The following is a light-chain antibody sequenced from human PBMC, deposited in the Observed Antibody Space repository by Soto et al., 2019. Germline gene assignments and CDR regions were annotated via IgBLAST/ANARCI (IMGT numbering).Light chain of an antibody. CDR3: QQYGSSLSIT. V-gene: IGKV3-20*01. CDR1: QSVSSSY. J-gene: IGKJ5*01. Sequence: EIVLTQSPGTLSLSPGERATLSCRASQSVSSSYLACYQQKPGQAPRLLIYGASSRATGIPDRFSGSGFGTDFTLTISRLEPEDFGVYYCQQYGSSLSITFGQGTRLEIK. CDR2: GAS.